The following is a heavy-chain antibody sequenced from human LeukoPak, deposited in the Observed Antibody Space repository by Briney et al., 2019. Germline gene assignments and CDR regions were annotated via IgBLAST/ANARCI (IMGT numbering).Heavy chain of an antibody. D-gene: IGHD6-19*01. V-gene: IGHV1-3*01. CDR1: GYTFTSYA. CDR2: INAGNGNT. J-gene: IGHJ4*02. CDR3: ARIGPSSGWYVISRVFDY. Sequence: ASVKVSCKASGYTFTSYAMHWVRQAPGQRLEWMGWINAGNGNTKYSQKFQGRVTITRDTSASTAYMELSSLGSEVTAVYYCARIGPSSGWYVISRVFDYWGQGTLVTVSS.